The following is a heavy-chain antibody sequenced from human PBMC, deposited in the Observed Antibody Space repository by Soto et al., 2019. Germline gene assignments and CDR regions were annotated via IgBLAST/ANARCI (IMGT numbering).Heavy chain of an antibody. CDR1: GGTFSSYA. CDR3: ARGTHDYYDSSGYTYNWFDP. V-gene: IGHV1-69*06. D-gene: IGHD3-22*01. J-gene: IGHJ5*02. Sequence: VKVSCKASGGTFSSYAISWVRQAPGQGLEWMGGIIPIFGTANYAQKFQGRVTITADKSTSTAYMELSSLRSEDTAVYYCARGTHDYYDSSGYTYNWFDPWGQGTLVTVSS. CDR2: IIPIFGTA.